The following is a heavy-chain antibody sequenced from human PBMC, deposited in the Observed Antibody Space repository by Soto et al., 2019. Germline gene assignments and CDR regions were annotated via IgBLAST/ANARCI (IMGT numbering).Heavy chain of an antibody. D-gene: IGHD3-3*01. CDR2: ISYDGSNK. J-gene: IGHJ4*02. CDR3: AKDDARLRFLGGLLSRYFDY. CDR1: GFTFSSYG. Sequence: PGGSLRLSCAASGFTFSSYGMHWVRQAPGKGLEWVAVISYDGSNKYYADSVKGRFTISRDNSKNTLYLQMNSLRAEDTAVYYWAKDDARLRFLGGLLSRYFDYGGRGPLVTVP. V-gene: IGHV3-30*18.